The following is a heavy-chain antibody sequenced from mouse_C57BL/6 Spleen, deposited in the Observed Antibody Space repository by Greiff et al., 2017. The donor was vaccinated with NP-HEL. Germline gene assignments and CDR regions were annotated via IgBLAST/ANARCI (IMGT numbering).Heavy chain of an antibody. CDR2: INPSTGGT. D-gene: IGHD1-1*01. J-gene: IGHJ4*01. CDR3: ARSHYNGRRDAMDY. CDR1: GYSFTGYY. V-gene: IGHV1-42*01. Sequence: EVQLQQSGPELVKPGASVKISCKASGYSFTGYYMNWVKQSPEKSLEWIGEINPSTGGTTYNPKFKAKATLTVDKSSSTAYMQLRSLTSEDSAVYYCARSHYNGRRDAMDYWGQGTSVTVSS.